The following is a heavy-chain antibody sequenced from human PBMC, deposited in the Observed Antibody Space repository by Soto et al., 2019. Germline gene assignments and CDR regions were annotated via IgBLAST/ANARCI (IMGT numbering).Heavy chain of an antibody. V-gene: IGHV4-31*03. Sequence: LSLTCTVSGGSISSGGYYWSWIRQHPGKGLEWIGYIYYSGSTYYNPSLKSRVTISADTSKNQFSLKLSSVTAADTAVYYCARDSPPYYYDSSGYPVNYFDYWGQGTLVTVSS. CDR2: IYYSGST. CDR3: ARDSPPYYYDSSGYPVNYFDY. J-gene: IGHJ4*02. D-gene: IGHD3-22*01. CDR1: GGSISSGGYY.